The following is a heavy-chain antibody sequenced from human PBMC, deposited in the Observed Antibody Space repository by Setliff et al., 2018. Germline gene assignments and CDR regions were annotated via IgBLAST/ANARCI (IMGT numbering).Heavy chain of an antibody. J-gene: IGHJ3*01. V-gene: IGHV1-69*10. D-gene: IGHD1-1*01. CDR3: ARCAIGERNAFDV. CDR1: GYTFTSYD. CDR2: IIPILGIA. Sequence: ASVKVSCKASGYTFTSYDINWVRQATGQGLEWMGGIIPILGIANYAQKFQGRVTITADKSTSTAYMELSSLRSEDTAVYYCARCAIGERNAFDVWGQGTMVTVSS.